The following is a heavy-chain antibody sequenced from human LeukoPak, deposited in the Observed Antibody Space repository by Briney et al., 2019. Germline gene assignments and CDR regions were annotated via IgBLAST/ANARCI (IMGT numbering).Heavy chain of an antibody. V-gene: IGHV1-2*06. Sequence: ASVKVSCKASGYTFTASHMHWVRQAPGQGLEWMGRINPNSGDTDYAQKFQGRVSMTRDRSINTVYMELSRLRSDDTAVYYCARAYSFYFPTSNYDSAEPPLNWFDPWGQGTLVIVSS. CDR3: ARAYSFYFPTSNYDSAEPPLNWFDP. J-gene: IGHJ5*02. CDR2: INPNSGDT. D-gene: IGHD1-14*01. CDR1: GYTFTASH.